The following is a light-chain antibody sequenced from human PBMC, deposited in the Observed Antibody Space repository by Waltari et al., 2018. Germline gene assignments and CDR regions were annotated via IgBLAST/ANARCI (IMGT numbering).Light chain of an antibody. V-gene: IGLV3-1*01. CDR3: QTWDNTVHVV. J-gene: IGLJ2*01. CDR1: ELGNKY. Sequence: SYDLTQPPSVSVSPRQTATIPCSGDELGNKYVCWYQQKPGQSPLMVIYQDNKRPSGVPERFSGSNSGNTVTLTISETQPMDEADYYCQTWDNTVHVVFGGGTKLTVL. CDR2: QDN.